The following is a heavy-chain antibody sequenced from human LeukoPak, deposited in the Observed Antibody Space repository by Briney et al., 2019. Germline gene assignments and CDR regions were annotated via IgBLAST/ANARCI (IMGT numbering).Heavy chain of an antibody. J-gene: IGHJ4*02. CDR1: GFTFSDYW. D-gene: IGHD3-22*01. V-gene: IGHV3-7*03. CDR2: IKQEGTEK. Sequence: GGSLRLSCVASGFTFSDYWMSWVRQAPGKGLEWVANIKQEGTEKYYVDSVKGRFTISRDNAKNSLYLQMNSLRAEDTAVYYCATPLDYYDSSGYHQGGDWGQGTLVTVSS. CDR3: ATPLDYYDSSGYHQGGD.